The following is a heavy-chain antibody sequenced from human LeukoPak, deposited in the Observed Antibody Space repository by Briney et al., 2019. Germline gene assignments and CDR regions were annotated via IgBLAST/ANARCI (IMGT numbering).Heavy chain of an antibody. CDR3: ARDHGVRGVIGY. Sequence: PSETLSLTCAVYGGSFIGYYWSWIRQPPGKGLEWIGEINHFGSTNYNPSLKSRVTISIDTSKNQFSLKLSSVTAADTAVYYCARDHGVRGVIGYWGQGTLVTVSS. D-gene: IGHD3-10*01. CDR1: GGSFIGYY. J-gene: IGHJ4*02. CDR2: INHFGST. V-gene: IGHV4-34*01.